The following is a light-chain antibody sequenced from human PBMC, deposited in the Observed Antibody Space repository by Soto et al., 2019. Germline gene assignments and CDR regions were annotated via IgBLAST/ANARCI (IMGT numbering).Light chain of an antibody. Sequence: QSVLTQPASVSGSPGQSITISCIGTSSDVGGYNYVFWYQQHPGKVPKLMIYEVSNRPSGVSNRFSGSKSGNTASLTISGLQAEDEADYYCSSYTSSSTQVFGSGTKLTVL. J-gene: IGLJ1*01. CDR1: SSDVGGYNY. CDR3: SSYTSSSTQV. CDR2: EVS. V-gene: IGLV2-14*01.